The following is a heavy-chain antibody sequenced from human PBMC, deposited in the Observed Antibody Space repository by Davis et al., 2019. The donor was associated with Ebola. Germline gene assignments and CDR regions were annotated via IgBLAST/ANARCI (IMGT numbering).Heavy chain of an antibody. J-gene: IGHJ5*02. CDR2: IVIGSGHT. CDR1: GFTFSSSA. CDR3: ARGVGYCSGGSCYENWFDP. D-gene: IGHD2-15*01. V-gene: IGHV1-58*01. Sequence: SVKVSCKASGFTFSSSAVQWVRQARGQRLEWIGWIVIGSGHTNYAQKFQERVTITRDMSTTTVYMELNSLRSEDTAVYYCARGVGYCSGGSCYENWFDPWGQGTLVTVSS.